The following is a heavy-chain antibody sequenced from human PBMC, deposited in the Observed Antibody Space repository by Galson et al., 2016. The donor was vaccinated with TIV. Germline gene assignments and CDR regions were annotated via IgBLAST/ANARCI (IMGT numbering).Heavy chain of an antibody. V-gene: IGHV6-1*01. D-gene: IGHD3-10*01. CDR2: TYYRSRWYY. CDR3: ARAAGRNGATCHATCESFGF. CDR1: GDSVSSDSAA. Sequence: CAISGDSVSSDSAAWNWVRQSPSRGLEWLGRTYYRSRWYYDYKVSVKSRITIESDTSKNQFSLQLNSVTSGDTAVYYCARAAGRNGATCHATCESFGFWGQGTKVTVSS. J-gene: IGHJ3*01.